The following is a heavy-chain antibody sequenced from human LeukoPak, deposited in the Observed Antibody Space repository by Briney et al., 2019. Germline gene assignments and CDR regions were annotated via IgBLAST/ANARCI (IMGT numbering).Heavy chain of an antibody. V-gene: IGHV4-59*12. CDR2: IYYSGST. Sequence: SETLSLICTVSGGSISSYYWSWIRQPPGKGLEWIGYIYYSGSTNYNPSLKSRVTISVDTSKNQFSLKLSSVTAADTAVYYCARGIRPNYYDSSVGSFFDYWGQGTLVTVSS. CDR1: GGSISSYY. D-gene: IGHD3-22*01. J-gene: IGHJ4*02. CDR3: ARGIRPNYYDSSVGSFFDY.